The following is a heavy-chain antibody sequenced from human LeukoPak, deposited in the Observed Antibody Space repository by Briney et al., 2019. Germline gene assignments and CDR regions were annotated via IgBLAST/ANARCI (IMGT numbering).Heavy chain of an antibody. V-gene: IGHV4-39*02. CDR1: GGSISSSSYY. CDR2: IYYSGST. Sequence: SETLSLTCTVSGGSISSSSYYWGWIRQPPGKGLEWIGSIYYSGSTYYNPSLKSRVTISVDTSKNQFSLKLSSVTAADTAVYYCARDTYSSGWYDDWYFDLWGRGTLVTVSS. D-gene: IGHD6-19*01. J-gene: IGHJ2*01. CDR3: ARDTYSSGWYDDWYFDL.